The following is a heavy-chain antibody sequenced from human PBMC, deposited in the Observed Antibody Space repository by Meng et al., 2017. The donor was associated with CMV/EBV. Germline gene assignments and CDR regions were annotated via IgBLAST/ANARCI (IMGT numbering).Heavy chain of an antibody. D-gene: IGHD1-20*01. J-gene: IGHJ4*02. CDR1: GYTFTSYY. CDR3: ARDLITGTTPGDY. V-gene: IGHV1-46*01. CDR2: INPSGGST. Sequence: ASVKVSCKASGYTFTSYYMHWVRQAPGQGLEWMGIINPSGGSTSYAQKFQGRVTMTRDTSISTAYMELSRLRSDDTAVYYCARDLITGTTPGDYWGQGTLVTVSS.